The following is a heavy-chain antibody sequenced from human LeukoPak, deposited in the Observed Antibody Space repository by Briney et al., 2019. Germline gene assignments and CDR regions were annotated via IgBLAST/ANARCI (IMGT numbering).Heavy chain of an antibody. V-gene: IGHV3-53*04. CDR1: GFTVGSNY. J-gene: IGHJ6*02. CDR2: IYSGGST. Sequence: GGSLRLSCAASGFTVGSNYMSWVRQAPGKGLEWVSVIYSGGSTYYADSAKGRFTISRHNSKNTLYLQMNSLRAEDTAVYYCARIPYGDYGYYYYGMDVWGQGTTVTVSS. D-gene: IGHD4-17*01. CDR3: ARIPYGDYGYYYYGMDV.